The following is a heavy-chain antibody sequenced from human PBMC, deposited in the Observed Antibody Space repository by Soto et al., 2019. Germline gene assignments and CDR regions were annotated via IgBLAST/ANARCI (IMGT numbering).Heavy chain of an antibody. CDR3: ARNRAGHSRFGELLFDY. V-gene: IGHV4-31*03. CDR1: GGSISSGGYY. D-gene: IGHD3-10*01. J-gene: IGHJ4*02. Sequence: PSETLSLTCTVSGGSISSGGYYWSWIRQHPGKGLEWIGYIYYSGSTYYNPSLKSRVTISVDTSKNQFSLKLSSVTAADTAVYYCARNRAGHSRFGELLFDYWGQGTLVTVYS. CDR2: IYYSGST.